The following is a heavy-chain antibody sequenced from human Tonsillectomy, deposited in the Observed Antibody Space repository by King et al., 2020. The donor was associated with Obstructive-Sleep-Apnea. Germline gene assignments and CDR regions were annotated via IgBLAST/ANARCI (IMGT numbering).Heavy chain of an antibody. V-gene: IGHV4-34*01. Sequence: VQLQQWGAGLLKPSETLSLTCAVFGGSFSDYYWSWIRQPPGKGLEWIWEINHSGSTNYNPSLKSRVTISVDTSKNQFSLKLRSVTAADTAVYFCARGSGAAAVNWLDPWGQGTLVTVSS. J-gene: IGHJ5*02. CDR1: GGSFSDYY. CDR3: ARGSGAAAVNWLDP. D-gene: IGHD6-13*01. CDR2: INHSGST.